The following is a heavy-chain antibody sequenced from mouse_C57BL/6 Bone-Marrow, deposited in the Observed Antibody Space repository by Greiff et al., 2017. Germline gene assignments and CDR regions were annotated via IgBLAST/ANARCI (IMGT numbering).Heavy chain of an antibody. D-gene: IGHD2-3*01. Sequence: EVKLLESGPELVKPGASVKMSCKASGYTFTDYNMHWVKQSHGKSLEWIGYINPNNGGTSYNQKFKGKATLTVNKSSSTAYMELRSLTSEDSAVYYCARDGGYYDYWYFDVWGTGTTVTVSS. CDR2: INPNNGGT. CDR1: GYTFTDYN. J-gene: IGHJ1*03. CDR3: ARDGGYYDYWYFDV. V-gene: IGHV1-22*01.